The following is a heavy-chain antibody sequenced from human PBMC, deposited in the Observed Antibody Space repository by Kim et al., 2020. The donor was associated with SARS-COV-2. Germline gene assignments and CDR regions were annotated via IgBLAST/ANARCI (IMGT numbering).Heavy chain of an antibody. CDR1: GFTFSNAW. V-gene: IGHV3-15*01. D-gene: IGHD2-2*01. CDR2: IKSKTDGGTT. J-gene: IGHJ4*02. Sequence: GGSLRLSCAASGFTFSNAWMSWVRQAPGKGLEWVGRIKSKTDGGTTDYAAPVKGRFTISRDDSKNTLYLQMNSLKTEDTAVYYCTTDPLPEGCSSTSCSPAGVYWGQGTLVTVSS. CDR3: TTDPLPEGCSSTSCSPAGVY.